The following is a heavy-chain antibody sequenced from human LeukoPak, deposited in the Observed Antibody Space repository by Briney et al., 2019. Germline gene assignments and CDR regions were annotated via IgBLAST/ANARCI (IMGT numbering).Heavy chain of an antibody. D-gene: IGHD4-23*01. V-gene: IGHV1-18*01. J-gene: IGHJ4*02. CDR3: ATSTPPTTVVRFDY. CDR2: ISAYNGNT. Sequence: ASVKVSCKASGYTFTSYGISWVRQAPGQGLEWMGWISAYNGNTNYAQKLQGRVTMTTDTSTSTAYMELRSLRSEDTAVYYCATSTPPTTVVRFDYWGQGTLVTVSS. CDR1: GYTFTSYG.